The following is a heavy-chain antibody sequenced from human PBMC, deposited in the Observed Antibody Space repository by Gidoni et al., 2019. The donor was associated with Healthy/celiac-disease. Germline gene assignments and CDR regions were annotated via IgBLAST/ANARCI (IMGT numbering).Heavy chain of an antibody. CDR1: FTFSSYA. V-gene: IGHV3-23*01. Sequence: EVQLLESGGGLVQPGFTFSSYAMSWVRQAPGKGLEWVSAISGSGGSTHYADSVKGRFTISRDNSKNTLYLQMNSLRAEDTAVYYCAKVVVGNCSSTSCSYWYFDLWGRGTLVTVSS. J-gene: IGHJ2*01. D-gene: IGHD2-2*01. CDR3: AKVVVGNCSSTSCSYWYFDL. CDR2: ISGSGGST.